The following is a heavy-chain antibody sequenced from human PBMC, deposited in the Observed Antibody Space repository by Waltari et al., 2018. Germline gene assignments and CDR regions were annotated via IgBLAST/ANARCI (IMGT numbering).Heavy chain of an antibody. Sequence: EVQLVESGGGLVKPGGSLRLSCAASGFTFSSYSMNWVRQAPGKGLGWVSSISSSSIYIYYADSVKGRFTISRDKAKNSLYLQMNSLRAEDTAVYYCARDIRDDFWSGGQKYFDYWGQGTLVTVSS. CDR2: ISSSSIYI. D-gene: IGHD3-3*01. CDR1: GFTFSSYS. J-gene: IGHJ4*02. V-gene: IGHV3-21*01. CDR3: ARDIRDDFWSGGQKYFDY.